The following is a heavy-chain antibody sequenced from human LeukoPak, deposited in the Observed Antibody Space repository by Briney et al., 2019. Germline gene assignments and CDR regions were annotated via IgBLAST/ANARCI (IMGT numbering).Heavy chain of an antibody. CDR1: VGSISGDTYY. D-gene: IGHD4-17*01. CDR2: IYSGGTT. V-gene: IGHV4-39*01. Sequence: SETLSLTCTVSVGSISGDTYYWGWVRQPPGKGLEWIGTIYSGGTTYYNPSLKSRVIMSVDASKNQISLRLTSASATDTAMYYCAKPTGSKGWFGTWGQGTLVTVSS. CDR3: AKPTGSKGWFGT. J-gene: IGHJ5*02.